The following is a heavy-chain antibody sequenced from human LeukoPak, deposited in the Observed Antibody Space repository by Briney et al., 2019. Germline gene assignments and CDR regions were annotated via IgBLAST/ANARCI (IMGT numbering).Heavy chain of an antibody. CDR3: ARARGFRGHFDY. CDR2: INPNSGGT. Sequence: ASVKVSCKASGYTFTSYDINWVRQATGQGLEWMGWINPNSGGTNYAQKFQGRVTMTRDTSISTAYMELSRLRSDDTAVYYCARARGFRGHFDYWGQGTLVTVSS. V-gene: IGHV1-2*02. J-gene: IGHJ4*02. CDR1: GYTFTSYD. D-gene: IGHD3-10*01.